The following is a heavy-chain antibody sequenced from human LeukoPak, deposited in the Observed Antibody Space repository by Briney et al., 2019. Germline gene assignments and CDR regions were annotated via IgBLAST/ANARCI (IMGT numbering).Heavy chain of an antibody. V-gene: IGHV3-53*01. CDR1: GLSVSDNY. CDR2: IYAGGNT. J-gene: IGHJ3*02. CDR3: ASDSNGGDAFDI. D-gene: IGHD2-8*01. Sequence: PGGSLRLSCAVSGLSVSDNYFSWVRQAPGKGLEWVSVIYAGGNTYYGDSMKGRFTLSREISKNTIYLQMNSLRAEDTAIYFCASDSNGGDAFDIWGQGTMVTVS.